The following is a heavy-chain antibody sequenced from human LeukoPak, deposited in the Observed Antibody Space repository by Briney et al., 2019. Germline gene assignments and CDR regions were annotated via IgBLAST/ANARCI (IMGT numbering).Heavy chain of an antibody. D-gene: IGHD1-26*01. Sequence: SVKVPCKASGYTFTSYGISWVRQAPGQGLEWMGGIIPIFGTANYAQKFQGRVTITADESTSTAYMELSSLRSEDTAVYYCARSHSGSLRDFDYWGQGTLVTVSS. CDR3: ARSHSGSLRDFDY. CDR1: GYTFTSYG. J-gene: IGHJ4*02. CDR2: IIPIFGTA. V-gene: IGHV1-69*13.